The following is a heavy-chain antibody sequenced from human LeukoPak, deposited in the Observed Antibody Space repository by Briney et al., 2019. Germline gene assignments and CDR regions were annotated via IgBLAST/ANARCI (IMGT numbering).Heavy chain of an antibody. D-gene: IGHD2-2*01. CDR3: ARGYCSSTSCYEKGFHYYYGMDV. Sequence: GGSLRLSCAASGFAFSSYNMNWVRQAPGKGLEWISYIGSSGSPTHYADSVRGRFTISRDNAKNSLYLQMNSLRDEDTAVYYCARGYCSSTSCYEKGFHYYYGMDVWGQGTTVTVSS. CDR1: GFAFSSYN. J-gene: IGHJ6*02. CDR2: IGSSGSPT. V-gene: IGHV3-48*02.